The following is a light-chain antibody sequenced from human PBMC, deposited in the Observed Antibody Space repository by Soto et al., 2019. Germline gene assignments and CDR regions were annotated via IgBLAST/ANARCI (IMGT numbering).Light chain of an antibody. CDR2: DVR. Sequence: QSALTQPASVSGSPGQSITISCTGTRSDIGGYNYISWYQQLPGKAPKFIIYDVRNRHSGVSNRFYGSRSGNPASLTISGLQAEDEADYYCSSYTSSSTVIFGGGTKLTVL. CDR1: RSDIGGYNY. J-gene: IGLJ2*01. V-gene: IGLV2-14*01. CDR3: SSYTSSSTVI.